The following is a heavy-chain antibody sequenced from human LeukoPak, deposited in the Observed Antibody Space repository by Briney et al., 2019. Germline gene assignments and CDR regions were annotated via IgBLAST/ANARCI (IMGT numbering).Heavy chain of an antibody. CDR2: IYYSGNT. V-gene: IGHV4-59*01. Sequence: SETLPLTCTVSGGSISSSYWTWIRQPPGKGLEWIGFIYYSGNTHYNPSLKSRVTISVDTSNNQFSLKLSSVTAADTAVYFCAKTNWGAFDIWGQGTLVTVSP. CDR1: GGSISSSY. D-gene: IGHD7-27*01. CDR3: AKTNWGAFDI. J-gene: IGHJ3*02.